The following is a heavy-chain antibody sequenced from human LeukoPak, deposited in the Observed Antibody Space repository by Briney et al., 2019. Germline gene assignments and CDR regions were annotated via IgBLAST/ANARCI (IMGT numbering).Heavy chain of an antibody. Sequence: PGGSLRLSCAASGFTFSSYAMSWVRQAPGKGLEWVSGISGSGGSTYYADSVKGRFTISRDNSKNTLYLQMNSLRAEDTAVYCCAKDSSSHEGDYFDYWGQGTLVTVSS. CDR2: ISGSGGST. CDR1: GFTFSSYA. V-gene: IGHV3-23*01. CDR3: AKDSSSHEGDYFDY. D-gene: IGHD6-13*01. J-gene: IGHJ4*02.